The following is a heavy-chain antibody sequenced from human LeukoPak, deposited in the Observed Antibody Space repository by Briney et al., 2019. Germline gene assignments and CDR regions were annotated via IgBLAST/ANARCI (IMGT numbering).Heavy chain of an antibody. CDR3: ARQMNTVTVDY. CDR2: IFYSGST. J-gene: IGHJ4*02. CDR1: GGSISSSSYF. V-gene: IGHV4-39*01. D-gene: IGHD4-17*01. Sequence: PSETLSLTCTVSGGSISSSSYFWGWIRQPPGKGLEWIGSIFYSGSTYYNPSLNSRVTISIDTSKNQFSLRLSSVTAADTAVYYCARQMNTVTVDYWGQGTLVTVSS.